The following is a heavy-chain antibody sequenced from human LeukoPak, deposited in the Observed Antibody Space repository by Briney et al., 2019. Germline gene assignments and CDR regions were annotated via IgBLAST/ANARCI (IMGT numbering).Heavy chain of an antibody. J-gene: IGHJ4*02. Sequence: SVKVSCKASGTTFSRSAISWVRQAPGQGLEWMGGVIPVLGTINYAQKFQDRVSITTDESTSTAYMEVSSLRSVDTAVYYCARDDGSATLGFDSWGQGTLVTVFS. V-gene: IGHV1-69*05. CDR3: ARDDGSATLGFDS. D-gene: IGHD1-26*01. CDR1: GTTFSRSA. CDR2: VIPVLGTI.